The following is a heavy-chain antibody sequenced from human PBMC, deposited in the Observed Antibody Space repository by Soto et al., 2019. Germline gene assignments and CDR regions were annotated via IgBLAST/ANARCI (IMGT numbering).Heavy chain of an antibody. J-gene: IGHJ4*02. Sequence: ASLKVSCKASGFTFTSSAVQWVRQARGQRLEWVGWIVVGSGNTNYAQKFQERVTITRDMSTSTAYMELSSLRSEDTAVYYCAAGRTYSHSVYWGQGTLVTSPQ. V-gene: IGHV1-58*01. CDR2: IVVGSGNT. D-gene: IGHD4-4*01. CDR1: GFTFTSSA. CDR3: AAGRTYSHSVY.